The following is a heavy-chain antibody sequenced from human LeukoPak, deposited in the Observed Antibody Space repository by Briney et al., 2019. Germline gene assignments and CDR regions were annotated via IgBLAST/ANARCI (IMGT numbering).Heavy chain of an antibody. Sequence: KASETLSLTCTVSGGSISSGGYYWSWIRQHPGKGLEWIGYIYYSGSTYYNPSLKSRVTISVDTSKNQFSLKLSSVTAADTAVYYCARVLSPYYYDSSGYYADDAFDIWGQGTMVTVSS. D-gene: IGHD3-22*01. J-gene: IGHJ3*02. CDR3: ARVLSPYYYDSSGYYADDAFDI. V-gene: IGHV4-31*03. CDR2: IYYSGST. CDR1: GGSISSGGYY.